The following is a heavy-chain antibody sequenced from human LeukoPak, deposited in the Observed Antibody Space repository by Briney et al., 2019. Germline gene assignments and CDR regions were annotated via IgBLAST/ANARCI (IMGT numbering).Heavy chain of an antibody. J-gene: IGHJ4*02. CDR2: ISAYNGNT. Sequence: VASVKVSCKASGGTFSSYAISWVRQAPGQGLEWMGWISAYNGNTNYAQKLQGRVTMTTDTSTSTAYMELRSLRSDDTAVYYCAREIGYYDSSGPFDYWGQGTLVTVSS. CDR3: AREIGYYDSSGPFDY. CDR1: GGTFSSYA. D-gene: IGHD3-22*01. V-gene: IGHV1-18*01.